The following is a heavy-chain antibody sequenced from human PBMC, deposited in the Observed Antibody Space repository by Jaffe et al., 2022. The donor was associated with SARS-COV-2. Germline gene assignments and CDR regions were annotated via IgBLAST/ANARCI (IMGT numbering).Heavy chain of an antibody. J-gene: IGHJ3*02. D-gene: IGHD1-26*01. CDR2: IWYDGSNK. CDR3: ARECGSYSWRHDAFDI. V-gene: IGHV3-33*01. Sequence: QVQLVESGGGVVQPGRSLRLSCAASGFTFSSYGMHWVRQAPGKGLEWVAVIWYDGSNKYYADSVKGRFTISRDNSKNTLYLQMNSLRAEDTAVYYCARECGSYSWRHDAFDIWGQGTMVTVSS. CDR1: GFTFSSYG.